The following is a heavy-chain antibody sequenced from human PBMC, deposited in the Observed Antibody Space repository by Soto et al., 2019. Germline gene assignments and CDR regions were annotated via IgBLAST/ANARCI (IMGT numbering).Heavy chain of an antibody. V-gene: IGHV4-39*01. CDR3: ARQSGSGYYTVAY. CDR1: GGSISSSTYY. CDR2: IYYGGRP. D-gene: IGHD3-22*01. J-gene: IGHJ4*02. Sequence: QLQLQESGPGLVKPSETLSLTCTVSGGSISSSTYYWGWIRQPPGQGLEWIGNIYYGGRPYYNPSLKSRVTGSVDTSKNQFSPTLSSVTAADTAVYYCARQSGSGYYTVAYWGQGTLVTVSS.